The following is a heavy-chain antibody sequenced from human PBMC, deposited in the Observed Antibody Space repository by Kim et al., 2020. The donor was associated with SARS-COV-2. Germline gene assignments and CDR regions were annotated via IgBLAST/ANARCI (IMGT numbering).Heavy chain of an antibody. CDR2: ISGSGGST. V-gene: IGHV3-23*01. Sequence: GGSLRLSCAASGFVFSNYAMTWVRQAPGKGLEWVSAISGSGGSTYYADSVRGRFTISRDNSKNTLYLQMNTLSVEDPAVYYCAKSPGEYYYYGLDVWGQG. D-gene: IGHD3-10*01. J-gene: IGHJ6*02. CDR1: GFVFSNYA. CDR3: AKSPGEYYYYGLDV.